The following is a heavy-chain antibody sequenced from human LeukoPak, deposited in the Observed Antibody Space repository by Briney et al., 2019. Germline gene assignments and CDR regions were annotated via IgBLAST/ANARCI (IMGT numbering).Heavy chain of an antibody. Sequence: PGGSLRLSCAASGFTFSTYAVSWVRQAPGKGLEWVSGISGSGGSTYYADSVKGRFTISRDNSKNTLYLQMNSPRAEDTAVYYCAKVPHYDFWSGYLYYFDYWGQGTLVTVSS. CDR3: AKVPHYDFWSGYLYYFDY. J-gene: IGHJ4*02. D-gene: IGHD3-3*01. CDR1: GFTFSTYA. V-gene: IGHV3-23*01. CDR2: ISGSGGST.